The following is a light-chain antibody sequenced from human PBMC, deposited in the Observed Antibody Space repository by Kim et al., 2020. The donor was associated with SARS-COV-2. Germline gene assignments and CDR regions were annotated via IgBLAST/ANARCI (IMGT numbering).Light chain of an antibody. Sequence: PGERATLSCRASQSVSSYLAWYQHTPGQAPRLLIYEASYRASGIPARFSGSGSGTDFTLTISSLQPEDFAIYYCQLRTNWPPGFTFGQGTRLEIK. J-gene: IGKJ5*01. CDR1: QSVSSY. CDR3: QLRTNWPPGFT. V-gene: IGKV3-11*01. CDR2: EAS.